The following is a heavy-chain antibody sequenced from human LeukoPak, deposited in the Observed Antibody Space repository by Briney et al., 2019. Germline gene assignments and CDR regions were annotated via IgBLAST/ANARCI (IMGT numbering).Heavy chain of an antibody. Sequence: GGSLRLSCAASGLTFSSYSMNWVRQAPGKGLEWVSSISSSSSYIYYADSVKGRFTISRDNAKNSLYLQMNSLRAEDTAVYYCARDRKYHMITFGGVIADYWGQGTLVTVSS. CDR1: GLTFSSYS. CDR2: ISSSSSYI. V-gene: IGHV3-21*01. D-gene: IGHD3-16*02. J-gene: IGHJ4*02. CDR3: ARDRKYHMITFGGVIADY.